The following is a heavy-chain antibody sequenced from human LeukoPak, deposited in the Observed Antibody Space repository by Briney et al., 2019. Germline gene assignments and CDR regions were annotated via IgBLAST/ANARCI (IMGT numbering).Heavy chain of an antibody. V-gene: IGHV3-33*08. CDR3: ARGGNWGEWFDP. CDR1: GFTFSNYG. Sequence: PGGSLRLSCAVSGFTFSNYGMHWVRQAPGKGLEWVAVIWYGGSNQYYADSVKGRFSISRDNSKNTLYLQMNSLRAEDTAVYYCARGGNWGEWFDPWGQGTLVTVSS. D-gene: IGHD7-27*01. CDR2: IWYGGSNQ. J-gene: IGHJ5*02.